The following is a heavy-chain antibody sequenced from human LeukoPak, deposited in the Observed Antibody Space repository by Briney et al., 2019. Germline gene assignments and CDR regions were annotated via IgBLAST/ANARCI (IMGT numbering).Heavy chain of an antibody. Sequence: ASVKVSCKASGYTFTSYGISWVRQAPGQGLEWMGWINPNSGGTNYAQKFQGRVTMTRDTSISTAYMELSRLRSNDTAVYYCAREGGTERDIDYWGQGTLVTVSS. J-gene: IGHJ4*02. CDR1: GYTFTSYG. D-gene: IGHD5-24*01. CDR2: INPNSGGT. CDR3: AREGGTERDIDY. V-gene: IGHV1-2*02.